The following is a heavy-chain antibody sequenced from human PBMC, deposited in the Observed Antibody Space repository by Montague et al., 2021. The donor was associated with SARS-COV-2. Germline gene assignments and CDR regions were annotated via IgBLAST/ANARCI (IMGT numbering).Heavy chain of an antibody. J-gene: IGHJ4*02. Sequence: SETLSLTCTVSGGSISSSSYYWGWIRQPPGKGLEWIGSIYYSGSTYYNPSLQSRVTISVDTSKKQFSLKLISVTAADTAVYYCAWETYTSGGFKQFDYWGQGTLVTVSS. CDR3: AWETYTSGGFKQFDY. D-gene: IGHD6-19*01. V-gene: IGHV4-39*01. CDR2: IYYSGST. CDR1: GGSISSSSYY.